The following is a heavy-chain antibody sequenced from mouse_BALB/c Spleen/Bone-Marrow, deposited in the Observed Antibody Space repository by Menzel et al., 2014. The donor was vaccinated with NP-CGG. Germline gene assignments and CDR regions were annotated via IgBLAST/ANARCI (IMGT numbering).Heavy chain of an antibody. D-gene: IGHD4-1*01. J-gene: IGHJ3*01. Sequence: QVQLQQSGAELVKPGASVKSSCKASGYTFTNYYMYWVKQRPGQGLEWIGEINPRNGGTNFNEKFKRKATLTVDKSSSTAYMELNSLTSEDSAVYYCTRFWDEAYWGQGTLVTVSA. CDR2: INPRNGGT. V-gene: IGHV1S81*02. CDR1: GYTFTNYY. CDR3: TRFWDEAY.